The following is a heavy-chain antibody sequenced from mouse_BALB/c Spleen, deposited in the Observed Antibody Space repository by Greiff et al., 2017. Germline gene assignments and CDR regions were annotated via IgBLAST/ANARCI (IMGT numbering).Heavy chain of an antibody. CDR2: ISYSGST. CDR1: GYSITSDYA. Sequence: DVKLQESGPGLVKPSQSLSLTCTVTGYSITSDYAWNWIRQFPGTKLEWMGYISYSGSTSYNPSLKSRISITRDTSKNQFFLQLNSVTTEDTATYYCAREDDYWGQGTSVTVSS. J-gene: IGHJ4*01. CDR3: AREDDY. V-gene: IGHV3-2*02.